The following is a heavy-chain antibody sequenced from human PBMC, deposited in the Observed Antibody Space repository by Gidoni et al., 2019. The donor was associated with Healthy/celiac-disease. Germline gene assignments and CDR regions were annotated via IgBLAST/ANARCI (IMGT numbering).Heavy chain of an antibody. CDR3: ARDPNDYGDYYYYYGMDV. D-gene: IGHD4-17*01. V-gene: IGHV3-7*01. J-gene: IGHJ6*02. CDR1: GFTFSSYW. CDR2: IKQDGSEK. Sequence: VQLVESGGGFVQPGGSLRLSCAASGFTFSSYWLIWVRKAPGKGLEWVANIKQDGSEKYYVDAVKGRFTISRDNAKNSLYLQMNSLRAEDTAVYYCARDPNDYGDYYYYYGMDVWGQGTTVTVSS.